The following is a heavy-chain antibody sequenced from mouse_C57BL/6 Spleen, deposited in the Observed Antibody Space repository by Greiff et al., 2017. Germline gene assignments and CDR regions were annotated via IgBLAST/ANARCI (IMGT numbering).Heavy chain of an antibody. Sequence: VQLQQSGAELVRPGASVTLSCKASGYTFTDYEMHWVKQTPVHGLEWIGAIDPETGGTAYNQKFKGKAILTADKSSSTAYMELRSLTSEDSAVYYCTRGYSNLYYFDYWGQGTTLTVSS. CDR1: GYTFTDYE. CDR3: TRGYSNLYYFDY. D-gene: IGHD2-5*01. J-gene: IGHJ2*01. CDR2: IDPETGGT. V-gene: IGHV1-15*01.